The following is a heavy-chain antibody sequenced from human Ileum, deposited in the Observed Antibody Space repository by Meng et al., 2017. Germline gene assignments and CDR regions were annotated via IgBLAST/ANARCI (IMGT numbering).Heavy chain of an antibody. CDR1: SGSITSDTY. V-gene: IGHV4-4*02. CDR2: ISHSGST. D-gene: IGHD4-23*01. J-gene: IGHJ4*02. Sequence: QVQRQASGPGLVKPSGTLSLTCAVSSGSITSDTYWSWVRLPPGKGLEWIGQISHSGSTFYNPSLKSRVTMSVDKSKSQFSLMLTSVTAADTAVYYCARHGGYYQGFWGQGTLVTVSS. CDR3: ARHGGYYQGF.